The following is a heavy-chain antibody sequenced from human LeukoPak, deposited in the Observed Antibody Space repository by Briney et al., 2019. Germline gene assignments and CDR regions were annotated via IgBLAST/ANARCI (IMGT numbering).Heavy chain of an antibody. J-gene: IGHJ4*02. Sequence: GGSLRISCAASGFTFSSYAMSWVRQAPGKGLEWVSAISGSGGSTYYADSVKGRFTISRDNSKNTLYLQMNSLRAEDTAVYYCAKNAYYYDSSGYYAGYWGQGALVTVSS. V-gene: IGHV3-23*01. CDR2: ISGSGGST. CDR3: AKNAYYYDSSGYYAGY. CDR1: GFTFSSYA. D-gene: IGHD3-22*01.